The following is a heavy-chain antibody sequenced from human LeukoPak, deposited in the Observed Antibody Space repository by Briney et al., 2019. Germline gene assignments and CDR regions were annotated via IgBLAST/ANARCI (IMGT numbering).Heavy chain of an antibody. J-gene: IGHJ4*02. CDR2: ISGSGGST. CDR3: AKETPEGVTFDY. Sequence: GGSLRLSCAASGFTFTYYAMSWVRQAPGKGLEWVSVISGSGGSTYYADSVKGRFIISRDNSKNTLFLQMSSLRAEDTAVYYCAKETPEGVTFDYWGQGTLVTVSS. D-gene: IGHD5-18*01. CDR1: GFTFTYYA. V-gene: IGHV3-23*01.